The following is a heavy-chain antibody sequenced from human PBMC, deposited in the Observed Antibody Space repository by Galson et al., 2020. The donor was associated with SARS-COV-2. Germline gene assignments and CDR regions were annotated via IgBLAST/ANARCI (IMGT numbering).Heavy chain of an antibody. CDR3: ARDAATYYDFWSGYYQEDRSYPYYYYYGMDV. J-gene: IGHJ6*02. CDR1: GFTFSSYW. V-gene: IGHV3-7*03. CDR2: IKQDGSEK. D-gene: IGHD3-3*01. Sequence: GESLKISCAASGFTFSSYWMSWVRQAPGKGLEWVANIKQDGSEKYYVDSVKGRFTISRDNAKNSLYLQMNSLRAEDTAVYYCARDAATYYDFWSGYYQEDRSYPYYYYYGMDVWGQGTTVTVSS.